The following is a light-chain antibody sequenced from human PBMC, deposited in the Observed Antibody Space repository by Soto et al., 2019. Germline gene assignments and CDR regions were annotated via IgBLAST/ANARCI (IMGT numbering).Light chain of an antibody. V-gene: IGLV2-14*01. CDR2: EVS. CDR3: SSYVGSSSYV. CDR1: SSDVGGYNY. J-gene: IGLJ1*01. Sequence: ALTQPASVSGSPGQSITISCTGTSSDVGGYNYVSWYQQHPGKAPKLMIYEVSNRPSGVSNRSSGSKYGNTASLTISGPQAEDEADNYCSSYVGSSSYVLGTGNKGTV.